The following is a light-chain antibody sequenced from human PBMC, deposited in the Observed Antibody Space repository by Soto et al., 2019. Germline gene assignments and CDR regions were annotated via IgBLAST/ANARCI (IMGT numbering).Light chain of an antibody. V-gene: IGKV3-15*01. J-gene: IGKJ4*01. Sequence: EIVMTQSPATLSVSPGERATLSCRASQSISSNLAWYQQKPGQAPRLLIYGASTRATGIPARFSGSGSGTDFTLTISSLQSEDFAVYYCQQYNNWPPPTFGGGTKVEIK. CDR2: GAS. CDR3: QQYNNWPPPT. CDR1: QSISSN.